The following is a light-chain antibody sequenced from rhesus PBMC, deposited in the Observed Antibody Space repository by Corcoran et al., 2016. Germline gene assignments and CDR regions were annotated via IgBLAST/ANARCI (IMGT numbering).Light chain of an antibody. CDR1: QSLLDSEDGNTY. J-gene: IGKJ3*01. Sequence: DIVMTQTPLSLPVTPGEPASISCRSSQSLLDSEDGNTYLDWYLQKPGQSPLPFIYEVSNRAAGVPDRLSGSGSDTDFTLKISRVGAEDVGVCYCMQYTHIPLTFGPGAKLDIK. CDR2: EVS. CDR3: MQYTHIPLT. V-gene: IGKV2-86*01.